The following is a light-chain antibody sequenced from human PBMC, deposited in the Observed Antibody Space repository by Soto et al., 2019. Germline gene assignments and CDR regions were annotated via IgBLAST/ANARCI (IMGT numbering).Light chain of an antibody. CDR1: QSVSSNY. CDR3: QQYGSSPWT. Sequence: EIVLTQSPGTLSLSPGERATLSCRASQSVSSNYLAWYQQKTGQTPRLLIYIASSRAPGIPDRFSGSGSGTHFTLTFSRVEPEDSAVYYCQQYGSSPWTFGQGTKVEI. J-gene: IGKJ1*01. V-gene: IGKV3-20*01. CDR2: IAS.